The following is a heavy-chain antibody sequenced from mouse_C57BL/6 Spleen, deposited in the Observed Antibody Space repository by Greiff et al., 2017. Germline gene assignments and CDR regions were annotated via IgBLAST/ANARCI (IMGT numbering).Heavy chain of an antibody. CDR3: ARLADYAFDY. D-gene: IGHD2-4*01. CDR1: GYAFSSSW. CDR2: IYPGDGDT. J-gene: IGHJ2*01. V-gene: IGHV1-82*01. Sequence: QVQLQQSGPELVKPGASVKISCKASGYAFSSSWMNWVKQRPGKGLEWIGRIYPGDGDTNYNGKFKGKATLTADKSSSTAYMQLSSLTSEDSAVYFCARLADYAFDYWGQGTTLTVSS.